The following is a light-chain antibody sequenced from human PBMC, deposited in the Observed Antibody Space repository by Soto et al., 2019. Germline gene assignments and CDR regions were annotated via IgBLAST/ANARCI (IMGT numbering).Light chain of an antibody. Sequence: QSVLTQPRSVSGSPGQSVTISCTGTSSDVGGYNYVSWFQQHPGKAPKFIISDVSKRPSGVPDRFSGSKSGNTASLTISGLQAEDEADYYCCSYAGTYNNVVFGGGTKLTVL. V-gene: IGLV2-11*01. J-gene: IGLJ2*01. CDR3: CSYAGTYNNVV. CDR2: DVS. CDR1: SSDVGGYNY.